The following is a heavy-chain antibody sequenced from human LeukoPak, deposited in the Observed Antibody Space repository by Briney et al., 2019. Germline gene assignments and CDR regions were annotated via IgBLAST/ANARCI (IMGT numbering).Heavy chain of an antibody. CDR3: ARAYNYYDSSGYYSY. CDR2: ISTSASTR. J-gene: IGHJ4*02. CDR1: GFTFSSYS. Sequence: GGSLRLSCAASGFTFSSYSMSWIRQAPGKGLEWVSCISTSASTRYYADSVKGRFTISRDNAKNSLYLQMNSLRAEDTAVYYCARAYNYYDSSGYYSYWGQGTLVTVSS. V-gene: IGHV3-48*04. D-gene: IGHD3-22*01.